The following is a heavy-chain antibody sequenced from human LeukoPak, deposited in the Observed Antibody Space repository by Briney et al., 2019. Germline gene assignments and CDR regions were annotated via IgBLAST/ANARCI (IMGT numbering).Heavy chain of an antibody. CDR1: GFTFSSYA. Sequence: GGSLRLSCAASGFTFSSYAMSWVRQAPGKGLEWVSAISGSGGSTYYADSVKGRFTISRDNSKNTLYLQMNSLRAEGTAVYYCAKAISSSSWYFLGDYWGQGTLVTVSS. V-gene: IGHV3-23*01. CDR2: ISGSGGST. CDR3: AKAISSSSWYFLGDY. J-gene: IGHJ4*02. D-gene: IGHD6-13*01.